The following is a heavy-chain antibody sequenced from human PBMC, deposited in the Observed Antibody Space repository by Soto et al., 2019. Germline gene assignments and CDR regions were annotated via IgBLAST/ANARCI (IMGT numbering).Heavy chain of an antibody. Sequence: EVQLVESGGGLVQPGGSLRLSCAASGFTFSSYSMNWVRQAPGKGLEWVSYISSSRSTIYYADSVKGRFTISRDNAKNSLYLQMNSLRAEDTAVYYCARAFPAADMSLDAFDIWGQGTMVTVSS. CDR1: GFTFSSYS. CDR2: ISSSRSTI. D-gene: IGHD2-15*01. J-gene: IGHJ3*02. V-gene: IGHV3-48*01. CDR3: ARAFPAADMSLDAFDI.